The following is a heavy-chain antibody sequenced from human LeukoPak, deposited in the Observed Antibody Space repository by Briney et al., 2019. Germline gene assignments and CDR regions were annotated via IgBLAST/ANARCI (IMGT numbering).Heavy chain of an antibody. V-gene: IGHV3-23*01. J-gene: IGHJ4*02. CDR1: GFPFSTCA. CDR3: AKDYYYDSSGYYHSDY. Sequence: AGGSLRLSCAASGFPFSTCAMSWVRQAPGKGLEWVSGISGSGGSTYYADSVKGRFTISRDNSKNTLYLQMNSLRAEDTAVYYCAKDYYYDSSGYYHSDYWGQGTLVTVSS. CDR2: ISGSGGST. D-gene: IGHD3-22*01.